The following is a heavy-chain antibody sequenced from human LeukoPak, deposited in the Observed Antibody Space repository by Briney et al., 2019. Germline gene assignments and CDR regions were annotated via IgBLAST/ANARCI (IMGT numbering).Heavy chain of an antibody. CDR3: ARGGYCSSTSCPLDY. J-gene: IGHJ4*02. Sequence: ASVKVSCKASGYTFTSYYMHWGRQAPEQGLEWVGIINPSGGSTSYAQKFQGRVTMTRDRSTSTVYMELSSLRSEDTAVYYYARGGYCSSTSCPLDYWGQGTLVTVSS. CDR1: GYTFTSYY. D-gene: IGHD2-2*01. V-gene: IGHV1-46*01. CDR2: INPSGGST.